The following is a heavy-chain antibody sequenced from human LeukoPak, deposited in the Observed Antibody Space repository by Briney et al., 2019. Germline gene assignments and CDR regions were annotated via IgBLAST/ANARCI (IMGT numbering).Heavy chain of an antibody. J-gene: IGHJ3*02. V-gene: IGHV3-23*01. CDR2: ISCSGGST. CDR3: AKGHYYDSSGYCTI. CDR1: GFTFSSYA. Sequence: GGSLRLSCAASGFTFSSYAMSWVRQAPGKGLEWVSAISCSGGSTYYADSVKGRFTISRDNSKNTLYLQMNSLRAEDTAVYYCAKGHYYDSSGYCTIWGQGTMVTVSS. D-gene: IGHD3-22*01.